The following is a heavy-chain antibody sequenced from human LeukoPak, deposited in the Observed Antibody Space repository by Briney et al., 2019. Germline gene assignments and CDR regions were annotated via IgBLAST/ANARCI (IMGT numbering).Heavy chain of an antibody. CDR3: ARDRAVSYFDF. Sequence: PGRSLRLSCVVSGFTFSSYGMHWVRQAPGKGLEWVAVIWYDGSKKYYADSVKGRFTISRDSSKNTLYLQMNSLRAEDTAVYYCARDRAVSYFDFWGQGTLVTVSS. D-gene: IGHD3-10*01. V-gene: IGHV3-33*01. CDR2: IWYDGSKK. CDR1: GFTFSSYG. J-gene: IGHJ4*02.